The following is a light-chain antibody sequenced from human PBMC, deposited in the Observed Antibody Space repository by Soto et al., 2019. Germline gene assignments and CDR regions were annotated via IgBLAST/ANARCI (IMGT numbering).Light chain of an antibody. CDR1: QSVKTF. V-gene: IGKV3-20*01. CDR2: DAS. J-gene: IGKJ1*01. CDR3: QQYGRSGT. Sequence: EIVLTQAPGTLSSSPGERATLSCRASQSVKTFLVWYQQRPGQAPRLLIHDASHRATGIPDRFSGSGSGTDFTLTISRLEPEDFAVYYCQQYGRSGTFGQGTKVDIK.